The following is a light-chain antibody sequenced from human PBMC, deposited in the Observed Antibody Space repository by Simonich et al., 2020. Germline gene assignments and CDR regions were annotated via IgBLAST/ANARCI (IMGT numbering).Light chain of an antibody. CDR3: QQYYSTPWT. CDR1: QSVLYSSNNKNY. CDR2: GAS. J-gene: IGKJ1*01. Sequence: DIVMTQSPDSLAVSLGERATINCKSSQSVLYSSNNKNYLAWYQQKPGQPPKLLIYGASTRESGVPDRFSGSGSGTDFTLTISSLQAEDVAVYYCQQYYSTPWTVGQGTKVEIK. V-gene: IGKV4-1*01.